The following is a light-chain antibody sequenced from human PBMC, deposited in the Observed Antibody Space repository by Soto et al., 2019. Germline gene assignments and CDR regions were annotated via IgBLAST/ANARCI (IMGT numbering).Light chain of an antibody. Sequence: QSVLTQPASVSGSPGQSITIPCTGTSSVIGGYNYVSWYQQHPGKAPKLMIFDVSYRPSGISDRFSGSKSGNTASLTISGLQPEDEADYYCSSYGASSTLFGGGTKLTVL. J-gene: IGLJ2*01. V-gene: IGLV2-14*03. CDR3: SSYGASSTL. CDR1: SSVIGGYNY. CDR2: DVS.